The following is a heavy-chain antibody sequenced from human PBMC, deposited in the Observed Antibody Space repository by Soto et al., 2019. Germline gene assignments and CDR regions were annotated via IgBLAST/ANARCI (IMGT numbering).Heavy chain of an antibody. J-gene: IGHJ4*02. D-gene: IGHD6-19*01. V-gene: IGHV1-69*05. Sequence: SVKVYCKASGGTFSSYAISWVRQAPGQGLEWMGGINAVYGNTKYSQKFQGRVTITRDTSTNTAYMELSSLRSEDTAVYYCARVSKVAVAGIAGYYFDYWGQGTLVTVSS. CDR2: INAVYGNT. CDR1: GGTFSSYA. CDR3: ARVSKVAVAGIAGYYFDY.